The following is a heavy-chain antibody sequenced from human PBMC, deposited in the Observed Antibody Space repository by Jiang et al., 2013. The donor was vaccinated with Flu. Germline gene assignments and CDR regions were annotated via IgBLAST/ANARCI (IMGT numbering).Heavy chain of an antibody. J-gene: IGHJ4*02. CDR1: GGSIGGSGYY. D-gene: IGHD3-22*01. CDR2: IYYGGTT. Sequence: GLVKPSETLSLTCTVSGGSIGGSGYYWGWIRQPPGKGLEWIASIYYGGTTYHSPTLKSRVTISVDTSKNQFSLILNSVTAADTAVYYCVRGRVMIVGAYFDYWGQGTLVSVSS. CDR3: VRGRVMIVGAYFDY. V-gene: IGHV4-39*01.